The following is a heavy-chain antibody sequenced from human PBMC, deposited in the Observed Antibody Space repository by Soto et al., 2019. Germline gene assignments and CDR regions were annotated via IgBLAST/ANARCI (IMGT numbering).Heavy chain of an antibody. Sequence: ASVKVSCKASGYTFTNNDVSWVRQATGQGLEWMGWMNPGSGDTGYAQKFQGRVTMTRDISIATAYMELKSLTSEDTAIYYCARMESFGSLNWFDPWGQGTLVTVSS. CDR3: ARMESFGSLNWFDP. CDR2: MNPGSGDT. D-gene: IGHD5-18*01. J-gene: IGHJ5*02. V-gene: IGHV1-8*02. CDR1: GYTFTNND.